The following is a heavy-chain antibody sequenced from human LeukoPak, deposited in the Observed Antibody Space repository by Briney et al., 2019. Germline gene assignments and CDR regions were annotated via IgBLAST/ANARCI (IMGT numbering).Heavy chain of an antibody. V-gene: IGHV3-48*02. CDR2: IGGSGSFI. CDR1: GFTFSTYS. D-gene: IGHD3-3*02. CDR3: ARLLATWDYYYMDV. J-gene: IGHJ6*03. Sequence: GGSLMLSCARSGFTFSTYSIKWVRQAPGKGLEWVSHIGGSGSFIYYADSVKGRFTISRDNAKNSVYLQMNILRDEDTAVYFCARLLATWDYYYMDVWGKGTTVTVSS.